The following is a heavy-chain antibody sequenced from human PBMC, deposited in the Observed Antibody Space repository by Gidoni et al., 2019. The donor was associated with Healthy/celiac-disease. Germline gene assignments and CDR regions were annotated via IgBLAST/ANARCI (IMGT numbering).Heavy chain of an antibody. CDR3: ARDWRYCSSTSCYRLGHYYYGMDV. V-gene: IGHV4-61*02. J-gene: IGHJ6*02. Sequence: QVQLQESGPGLVKPSQTLSLTCTVSGGSISSGSYYWSWIRKPAGKGLEWIGRIYTSGSTNYNPSLKSRVTISVDTSKNQFSLKLSSVTAADTAVYYCARDWRYCSSTSCYRLGHYYYGMDVWGQGTTVTVSS. CDR1: GGSISSGSYY. D-gene: IGHD2-2*01. CDR2: IYTSGST.